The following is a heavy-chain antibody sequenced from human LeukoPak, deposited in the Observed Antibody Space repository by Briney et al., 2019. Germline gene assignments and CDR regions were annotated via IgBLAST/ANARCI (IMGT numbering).Heavy chain of an antibody. CDR2: IYPGDSDT. CDR3: ARHRGGGFGELLFSPIDY. Sequence: PGESLKISCKGSGYSFTSYWIGWVRQMPGKGLEWMGIIYPGDSDTRYSPSFQGQVTISADKSISTAYLQWSSLKASDTAMYYCARHRGGGFGELLFSPIDYWGQGTLVTVSS. J-gene: IGHJ4*02. D-gene: IGHD3-10*01. V-gene: IGHV5-51*01. CDR1: GYSFTSYW.